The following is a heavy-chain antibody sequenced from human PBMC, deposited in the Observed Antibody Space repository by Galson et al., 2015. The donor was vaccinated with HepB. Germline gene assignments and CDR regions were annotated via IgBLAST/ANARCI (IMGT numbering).Heavy chain of an antibody. Sequence: SLRLSCAASGFTFSSYAMHWVRQAPGKGLEWVAVISYDGSNKYYADSVKGRFTISRDNSKNTLYLQMNSLRAEDTAVYYCAREWEDTVADAFDIWGQGTMVTVSS. V-gene: IGHV3-30*04. CDR3: AREWEDTVADAFDI. D-gene: IGHD4-23*01. J-gene: IGHJ3*02. CDR2: ISYDGSNK. CDR1: GFTFSSYA.